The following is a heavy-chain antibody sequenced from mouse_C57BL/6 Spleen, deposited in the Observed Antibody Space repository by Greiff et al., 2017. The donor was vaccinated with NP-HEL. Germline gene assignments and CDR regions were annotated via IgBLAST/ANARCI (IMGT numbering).Heavy chain of an antibody. CDR1: GFTFSDYG. J-gene: IGHJ4*01. V-gene: IGHV5-17*01. Sequence: EVQVVESGGGLVKPGGSLKLSCAASGFTFSDYGMHWVRQAPEKGLEWVAYISSGSSTIYYADTVKGRFTISRDNAKNTLFLQMTSLRSEDTAMYYCARGSNYVDYAMDYWGQGTSVTVSS. CDR3: ARGSNYVDYAMDY. CDR2: ISSGSSTI. D-gene: IGHD2-5*01.